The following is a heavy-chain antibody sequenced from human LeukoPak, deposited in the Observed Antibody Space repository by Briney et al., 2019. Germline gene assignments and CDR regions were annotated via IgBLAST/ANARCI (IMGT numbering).Heavy chain of an antibody. CDR1: GGSISSGGYY. Sequence: PSQTLSLTCTVSGGSISSGGYYWSWIRQHPGKGLEWIGYIYYSGSTYYNPSLKSRVTISVDTSKNQFSLKLSSVTAADMAVYYCARDVAVAGTAYFDYWGQGTLVTVSS. CDR3: ARDVAVAGTAYFDY. CDR2: IYYSGST. J-gene: IGHJ4*02. V-gene: IGHV4-31*03. D-gene: IGHD6-19*01.